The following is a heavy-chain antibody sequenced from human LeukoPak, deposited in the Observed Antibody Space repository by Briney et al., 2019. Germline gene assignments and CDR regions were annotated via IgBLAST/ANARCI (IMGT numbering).Heavy chain of an antibody. CDR1: GGSISSSSFY. V-gene: IGHV4-39*07. CDR2: IYYSGST. CDR3: ARASYGSGSYGKFDY. D-gene: IGHD3-10*01. Sequence: SETLSLTRTVSGGSISSSSFYWGWIRQPPGKGLEWIGSIYYSGSTYYNAALKSRVTISVDTSKNQFSLKLSSVTAADTAVYYCARASYGSGSYGKFDYWGQGTLVTVSS. J-gene: IGHJ4*02.